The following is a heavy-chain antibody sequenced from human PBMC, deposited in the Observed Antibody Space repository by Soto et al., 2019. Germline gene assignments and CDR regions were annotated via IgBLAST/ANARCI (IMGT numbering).Heavy chain of an antibody. J-gene: IGHJ3*02. V-gene: IGHV1-58*01. Sequence: QMQLVQSGPEVKKPGTSVKVSCQASGFTFTSSAVQWVRQSRGQRLERIGWIVVGSCNTNYAQKFQERVTITRDMSTSTAYMEVSSRDTDETAVYYCAAVNRGSGSYSAFDIWGQGKMVTVAS. CDR3: AAVNRGSGSYSAFDI. CDR1: GFTFTSSA. D-gene: IGHD3-10*01. CDR2: IVVGSCNT.